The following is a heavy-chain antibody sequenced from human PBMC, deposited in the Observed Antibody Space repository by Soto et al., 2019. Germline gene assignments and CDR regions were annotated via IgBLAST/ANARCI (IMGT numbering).Heavy chain of an antibody. D-gene: IGHD6-19*01. V-gene: IGHV1-18*04. J-gene: IGHJ4*02. CDR3: AQGDGSGPIHY. CDR1: GYTFTTYA. CDR2: VSGDNGHT. Sequence: QVQLVQSGGEVKKPGASVKVSCKASGYTFTTYAITWMRQAPGQGLEWMGWVSGDNGHTNYAQKFQGRVTMTTDASTNTAYMELTNLRSDDTAVSYCAQGDGSGPIHYWGQGTLVSVSS.